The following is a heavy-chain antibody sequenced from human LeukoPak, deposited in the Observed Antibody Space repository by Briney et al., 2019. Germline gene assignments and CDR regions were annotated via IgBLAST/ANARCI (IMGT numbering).Heavy chain of an antibody. V-gene: IGHV1-18*01. D-gene: IGHD6-13*01. CDR3: ARDYIAAAGPIDY. CDR1: GYTFTSYG. Sequence: ASVKVSCKASGYTFTSYGISWVRQAPGQGLEWMGWISAYNGNTNYAQKLQGRVTMTTDTSTSTACMELRSLRSDDTAVYYCARDYIAAAGPIDYWGQGTLVTVSS. J-gene: IGHJ4*02. CDR2: ISAYNGNT.